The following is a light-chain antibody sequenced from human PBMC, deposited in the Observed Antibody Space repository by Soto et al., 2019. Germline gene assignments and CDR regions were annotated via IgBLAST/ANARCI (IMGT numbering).Light chain of an antibody. J-gene: IGKJ1*01. CDR1: QSLLYSSNNTTY. Sequence: DIVMTQSPDSLAVSLGERATVSCKSSQSLLYSSNNTTYLAGYQQKTGQPPRLLIHWASSRESGVPDQFSGSVSGTDFTLTIPSLQAEYVAIYYCQEYFIPPWTVGQGTKVEVK. CDR3: QEYFIPPWT. V-gene: IGKV4-1*01. CDR2: WAS.